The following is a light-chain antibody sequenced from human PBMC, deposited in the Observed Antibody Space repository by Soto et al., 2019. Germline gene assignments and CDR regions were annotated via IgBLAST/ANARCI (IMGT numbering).Light chain of an antibody. V-gene: IGKV1-39*01. CDR1: QAIDNY. CDR2: AAS. J-gene: IGKJ4*01. CDR3: QQSYRTPLT. Sequence: DIQMTQSPSSLSASVGDRVTITCRASQAIDNYLNWYQHKPGKAPELLILAASIVQSGVSSRFSGGGFGTDFSLTISSLHPEDFATYYCQQSYRTPLTFGGGTKVEI.